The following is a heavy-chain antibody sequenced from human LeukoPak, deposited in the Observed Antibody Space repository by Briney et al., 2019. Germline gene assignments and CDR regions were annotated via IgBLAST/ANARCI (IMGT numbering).Heavy chain of an antibody. V-gene: IGHV3-30*10. CDR2: ISSDGKNE. Sequence: PGGSLRLSCAASGFTFSTYVVHRVRQAPGKGLEWVALISSDGKNELYSNSVKGRFSISRDTSENALYLQMNRLRPEDTATYFCARQGGSLNYHFNCLDVWGRGTTVTVSS. CDR1: GFTFSTYV. J-gene: IGHJ6*04. CDR3: ARQGGSLNYHFNCLDV. D-gene: IGHD4-11*01.